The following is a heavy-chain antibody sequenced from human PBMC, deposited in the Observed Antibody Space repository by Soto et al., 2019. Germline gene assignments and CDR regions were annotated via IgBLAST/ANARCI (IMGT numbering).Heavy chain of an antibody. Sequence: GXSVKVSCNGSGGSFSSYAISWVRQAPGQGLEWMGGIIPIFGTANYAQKFQGRVTITADESTSTAYMELSRLRSEDTAVYYCASGDSGSSVDYWGQGTLVTVSS. V-gene: IGHV1-69*13. CDR3: ASGDSGSSVDY. CDR1: GGSFSSYA. D-gene: IGHD3-10*01. J-gene: IGHJ4*02. CDR2: IIPIFGTA.